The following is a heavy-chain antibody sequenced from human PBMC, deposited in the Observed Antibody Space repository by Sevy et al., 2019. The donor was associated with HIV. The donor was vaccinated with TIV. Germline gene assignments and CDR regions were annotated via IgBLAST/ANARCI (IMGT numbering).Heavy chain of an antibody. CDR3: TTDLGFYSSK. J-gene: IGHJ4*02. CDR2: IKSETDGGAA. V-gene: IGHV3-15*01. D-gene: IGHD4-4*01. Sequence: GGSLRLSCAASGITFSSAWMSWVRLVPGKGLEWLGRIKSETDGGAADYAAAVKGRFTISRDDSKETLHLQLNSLKTEDTAVYYCTTDLGFYSSKWGQGTLVTVSS. CDR1: GITFSSAW.